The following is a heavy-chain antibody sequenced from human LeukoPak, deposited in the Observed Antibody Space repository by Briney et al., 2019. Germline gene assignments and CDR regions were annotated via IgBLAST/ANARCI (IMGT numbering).Heavy chain of an antibody. Sequence: ASVKVSCKASGYTFTSYDINWMRQAPGQGLEWMGWMNPNSGNTGYAQKFQGRVTMTRNTSISTAYMELSSLRSEDTAVYHCARNLGRSSWYIWFDFWGQGTLVTVSS. CDR1: GYTFTSYD. V-gene: IGHV1-8*01. D-gene: IGHD6-13*01. CDR2: MNPNSGNT. J-gene: IGHJ5*01. CDR3: ARNLGRSSWYIWFDF.